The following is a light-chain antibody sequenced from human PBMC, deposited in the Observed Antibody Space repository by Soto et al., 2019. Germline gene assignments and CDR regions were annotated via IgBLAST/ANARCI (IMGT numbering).Light chain of an antibody. CDR3: SSYAGSNVV. CDR2: EVS. Sequence: QSALTQPPSASGSPGQSVTISCTGTSSDVGGYNYVSWYQQHPGKAPKLMIYEVSKRPSGVPDRFSGSKSGNTASLTVSGLQAEEEDDYYCSSYAGSNVVFGGGTKLTVL. CDR1: SSDVGGYNY. V-gene: IGLV2-8*01. J-gene: IGLJ2*01.